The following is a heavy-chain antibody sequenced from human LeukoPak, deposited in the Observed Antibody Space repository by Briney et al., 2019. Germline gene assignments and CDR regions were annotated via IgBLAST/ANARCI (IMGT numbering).Heavy chain of an antibody. J-gene: IGHJ5*02. V-gene: IGHV1-24*01. CDR3: ATDALRAPSREMNWFDP. CDR2: FDPEDGET. CDR1: RYTLTELS. Sequence: ASVKVSCKVSRYTLTELSMHWVRQAPGKGLEWLGGFDPEDGETIYAQKFQGRVTMTEDTSTDTAYMELSSLRSEDTAVYYCATDALRAPSREMNWFDPWGQGTLVTLSS. D-gene: IGHD3-16*01.